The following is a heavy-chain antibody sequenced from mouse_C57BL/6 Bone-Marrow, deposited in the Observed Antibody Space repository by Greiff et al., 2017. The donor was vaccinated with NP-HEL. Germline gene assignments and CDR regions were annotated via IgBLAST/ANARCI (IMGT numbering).Heavy chain of an antibody. V-gene: IGHV1-53*01. D-gene: IGHD1-1*01. Sequence: QVQLQQPGTELVKPGASVKLSCKASGYTFTSYWMHWVKQRPGQGLEWIGNINLGNGGTNYNKKFKIKATLTVAKSSSTAYMQLSSLTSEDSAVYYCARSPHYCGSSYEDYWGKGTTLTVSS. CDR1: GYTFTSYW. CDR3: ARSPHYCGSSYEDY. CDR2: INLGNGGT. J-gene: IGHJ2*01.